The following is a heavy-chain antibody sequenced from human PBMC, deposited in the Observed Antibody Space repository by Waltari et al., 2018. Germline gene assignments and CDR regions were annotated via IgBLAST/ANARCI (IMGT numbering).Heavy chain of an antibody. Sequence: EVQLVQSGTQVKKPGESLRISCKASGYSFSSYWIGWVRQMPGKGMEWMGITFPRDSDTSYTPSSQGRVTISADKSTGTAYLQFSSLTASDTAMYFCARELIWPGELGPFDLWGQGTFVSVSS. V-gene: IGHV5-51*01. D-gene: IGHD1-26*01. CDR2: TFPRDSDT. CDR3: ARELIWPGELGPFDL. CDR1: GYSFSSYW. J-gene: IGHJ3*01.